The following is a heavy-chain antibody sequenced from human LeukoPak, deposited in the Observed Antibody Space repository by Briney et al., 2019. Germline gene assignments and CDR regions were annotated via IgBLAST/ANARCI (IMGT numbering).Heavy chain of an antibody. J-gene: IGHJ5*01. CDR2: INHVGST. CDR3: AKGRGLYYGPAGGSGGSAS. CDR1: GGSFSGYY. V-gene: IGHV4-34*01. Sequence: PSETLSLTCAVYGGSFSGYYWSWIRQPPGKGLEWIGEINHVGSTNYNPSLKSRVTISVATSKDQFSLKLNSETAADTAVYYCAKGRGLYYGPAGGSGGSASWGQGTLVTVSS. D-gene: IGHD3-10*01.